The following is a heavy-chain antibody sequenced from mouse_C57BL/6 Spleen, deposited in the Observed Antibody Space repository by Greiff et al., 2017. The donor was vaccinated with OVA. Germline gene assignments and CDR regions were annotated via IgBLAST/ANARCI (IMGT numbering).Heavy chain of an antibody. V-gene: IGHV1-55*01. CDR3: ARDGSPLYYAMDY. CDR2: IYPGSGST. CDR1: GYTFTSYW. J-gene: IGHJ4*01. Sequence: VQLQQPGAELVKPGASVKMSCKASGYTFTSYWITWVKQRPGQGLEWIGDIYPGSGSTNYNEKFKSKATLTVDTSSSTAYMQLSSLTSEDSAVYYCARDGSPLYYAMDYWGQGTSVTVSS. D-gene: IGHD1-1*01.